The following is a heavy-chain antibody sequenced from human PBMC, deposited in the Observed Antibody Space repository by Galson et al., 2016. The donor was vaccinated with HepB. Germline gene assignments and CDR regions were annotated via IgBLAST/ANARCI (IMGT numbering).Heavy chain of an antibody. CDR2: IDWDDDK. CDR3: ARTPSLGGTYCSSDI. Sequence: PALVKPTQTLTLTCTFSGFSLPTSGMCVSWIRQPPGRALEWLARIDWDDDKYYRTSLRTRLSISKDTSKNQVVLNMTNMDPVDTAKYYCARTPSLGGTYCSSDIWGQGTMVTVSS. CDR1: GFSLPTSGMC. J-gene: IGHJ3*02. V-gene: IGHV2-70*11. D-gene: IGHD1-26*01.